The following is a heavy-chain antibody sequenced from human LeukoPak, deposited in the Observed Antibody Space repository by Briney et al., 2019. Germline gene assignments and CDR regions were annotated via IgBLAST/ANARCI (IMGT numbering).Heavy chain of an antibody. CDR1: GGSISSSNW. J-gene: IGHJ4*02. CDR2: IYHSGNT. V-gene: IGHV4-4*02. D-gene: IGHD6-13*01. Sequence: PSETLSLTCAVSGGSISSSNWWSWVGQPPGQGLVWIGEIYHSGNTHYNPSLTSRVTISVHNSNHQFSLKPSSVTAADTAVYYCASRAAADFDYWGQGTLVTVSS. CDR3: ASRAAADFDY.